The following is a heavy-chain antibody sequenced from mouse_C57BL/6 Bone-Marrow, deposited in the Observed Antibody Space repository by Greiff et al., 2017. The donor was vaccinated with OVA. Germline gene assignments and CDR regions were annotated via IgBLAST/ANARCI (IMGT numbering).Heavy chain of an antibody. Sequence: QVQLQQSGPELVKPGASVKISCKASGYAFSSSWMHWVKQRPGKGLEWIGRIYPGDGDTNYNGKFKGKATLTADKSSSTAYMQLSSLTSEDSAVYFCARGGDPDYWGQGTTLTVSS. CDR2: IYPGDGDT. V-gene: IGHV1-82*01. CDR1: GYAFSSSW. J-gene: IGHJ2*01. CDR3: ARGGDPDY. D-gene: IGHD3-3*01.